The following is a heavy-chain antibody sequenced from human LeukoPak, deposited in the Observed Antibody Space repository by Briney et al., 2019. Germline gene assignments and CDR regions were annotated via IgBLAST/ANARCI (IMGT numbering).Heavy chain of an antibody. D-gene: IGHD3-22*01. CDR2: ISGSGDST. CDR1: GFTFSTYA. Sequence: GGSLRLSCAASGFTFSTYAVTWVRQAPGKGLEWVSTISGSGDSTYYADSVKGRFTISRDNSKNTLYLQMNSLRAEDTAVYYCAKDRPYYYDSSGQKFDYWGQGTLVTVSS. V-gene: IGHV3-23*01. CDR3: AKDRPYYYDSSGQKFDY. J-gene: IGHJ4*02.